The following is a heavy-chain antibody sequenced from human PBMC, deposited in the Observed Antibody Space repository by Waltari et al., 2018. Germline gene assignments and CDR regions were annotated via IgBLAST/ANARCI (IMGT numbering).Heavy chain of an antibody. CDR2: SYYSGST. Sequence: QVQLQESGPGLVKPSETLSLTCTVSGGSLSSYYWSWIRQPPGQGLEWIGYSYYSGSTNYNPSLKSRVTISVDTSKNQFSLKLSSVTAADTAVYYCAREVPPTGAWGQGTLVTVSS. CDR3: AREVPPTGA. V-gene: IGHV4-59*01. J-gene: IGHJ5*02. D-gene: IGHD3-10*01. CDR1: GGSLSSYY.